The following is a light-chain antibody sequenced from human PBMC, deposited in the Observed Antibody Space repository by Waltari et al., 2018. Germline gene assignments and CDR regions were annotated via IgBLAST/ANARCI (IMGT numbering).Light chain of an antibody. Sequence: QSVLTQPPSVSGTPGQRVSISCSGSSSNIGSKSVNWYQQVPGTAPKLLNYRNNRRSSGVPARSSCSKSGTSASLAISGLQSDDEADYYCATWDDSLNGLFGGGTKLTVL. CDR3: ATWDDSLNGL. J-gene: IGLJ2*01. CDR2: RNN. CDR1: SSNIGSKS. V-gene: IGLV1-44*01.